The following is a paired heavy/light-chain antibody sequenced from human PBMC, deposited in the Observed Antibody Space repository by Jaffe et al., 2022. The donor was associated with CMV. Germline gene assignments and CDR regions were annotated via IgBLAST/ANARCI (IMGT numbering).Light chain of an antibody. CDR1: QGISSY. Sequence: IQLTQSPSSLSASVGDRVTITCRASQGISSYLAWYQQKPGKAPKLLIYAASTLQSGVPSRFSGSGSGTDFTLTISSLQPEDFATYYCQQLNSYPPTFGQGTRLEIK. V-gene: IGKV1-9*01. J-gene: IGKJ5*01. CDR3: QQLNSYPPT. CDR2: AAS.
Heavy chain of an antibody. Sequence: QVQLVQSGAEVKKPGASVKVSCKASGYTFTSYDINWVRQATGQGLEWMGWMNPNSGNTGYAQKFQGRVTMTRNTSISTAYMELSSLRSEDTAVYYCARGRRSWLPNDDAFDIWGQGTMVTVSS. CDR3: ARGRRSWLPNDDAFDI. CDR1: GYTFTSYD. CDR2: MNPNSGNT. D-gene: IGHD6-13*01. V-gene: IGHV1-8*01. J-gene: IGHJ3*02.